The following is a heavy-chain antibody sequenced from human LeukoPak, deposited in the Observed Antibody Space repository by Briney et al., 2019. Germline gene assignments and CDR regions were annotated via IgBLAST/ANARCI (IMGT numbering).Heavy chain of an antibody. CDR3: ARDLDSSGYYRDAFDI. CDR2: INAGNGNT. CDR1: GYTFTSYA. J-gene: IGHJ3*02. D-gene: IGHD3-22*01. Sequence: GASVKVSCNASGYTFTSYAMHWVRQAPGQRLEWMGWINAGNGNTKYSQKFQGRVTITRDTSASTAYMELSSLRSEDTAVYYCARDLDSSGYYRDAFDIWGQGTMVTVSS. V-gene: IGHV1-3*01.